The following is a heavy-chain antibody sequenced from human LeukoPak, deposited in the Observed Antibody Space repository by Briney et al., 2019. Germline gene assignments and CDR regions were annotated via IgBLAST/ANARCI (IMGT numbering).Heavy chain of an antibody. CDR2: IYPDDSDT. D-gene: IGHD2-15*01. CDR1: GYSFSNSW. Sequence: HGESLKISCKASGYSFSNSWIGWVRQMPGKGLDWMGIIYPDDSDTKYSPSFQGQVTISVDNSINTAYLQWSSLEASDTATYYCARYSLGYCSAGNSNYFDYWGQGTLVTVSS. V-gene: IGHV5-51*01. CDR3: ARYSLGYCSAGNSNYFDY. J-gene: IGHJ4*02.